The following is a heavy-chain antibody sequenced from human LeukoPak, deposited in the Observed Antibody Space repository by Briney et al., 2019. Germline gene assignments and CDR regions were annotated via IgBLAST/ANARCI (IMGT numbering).Heavy chain of an antibody. CDR2: MYLSGET. V-gene: IGHV4-4*07. CDR1: GGFITAYY. Sequence: PSETLSLTCTVSGGFITAYYWTWIRQPAGKGLEWIGRMYLSGETNYNPSLRGRVTMSLDTSNNQFSLRLTSATAADTAVYYCASGIQWTGNNYWGQGTLVTVSS. D-gene: IGHD3/OR15-3a*01. J-gene: IGHJ4*02. CDR3: ASGIQWTGNNY.